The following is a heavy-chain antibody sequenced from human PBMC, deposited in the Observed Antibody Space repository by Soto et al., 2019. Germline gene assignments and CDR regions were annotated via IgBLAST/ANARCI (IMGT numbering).Heavy chain of an antibody. CDR2: IYYSGST. J-gene: IGHJ4*02. D-gene: IGHD5-18*01. CDR3: VRQPYGAYRYFFDN. Sequence: SETLSHTYTVSDGSISNYDWIWIRQPQGKGLEWIGYIYYSGSTNYNPSLKSRVTISVDTSNNQFSLELSSVTATDTAVYYCVRQPYGAYRYFFDNWGQGTPVTVLL. CDR1: DGSISNYD. V-gene: IGHV4-59*08.